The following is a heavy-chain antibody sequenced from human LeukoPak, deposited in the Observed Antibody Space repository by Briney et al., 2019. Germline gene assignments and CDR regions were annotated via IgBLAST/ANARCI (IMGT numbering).Heavy chain of an antibody. V-gene: IGHV4-31*03. CDR3: ARVNERVDYYGMDV. D-gene: IGHD1-1*01. J-gene: IGHJ6*02. CDR2: IYYSGST. CDR1: GGSISSGGYY. Sequence: PSETLSLTCTVSGGSISSGGYYWSWIRQHPGKGLEWIGYIYYSGSTYYNLSLKSRVTISVDTSKNQFSLKLSSVTAADTAVYYCARVNERVDYYGMDVWGQGTTVTVSS.